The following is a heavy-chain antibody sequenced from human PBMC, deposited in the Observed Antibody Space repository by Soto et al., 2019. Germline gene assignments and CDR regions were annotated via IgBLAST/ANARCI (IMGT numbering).Heavy chain of an antibody. CDR2: IVPLFRTT. CDR3: ARGGYSSTWSNLLDRSGLDV. D-gene: IGHD6-13*01. V-gene: IGHV1-69*06. CDR1: GGTFSSYA. Sequence: QVQLVQSGAEAKKPGSSVKVSCKTSGGTFSSYAISWVRQAPGQGLEWMGGIVPLFRTTNYAQKCKGRLTLTADTSPYTVYMELRGLRYGDTAVYSCARGGYSSTWSNLLDRSGLDVWGQGTTVTVSS. J-gene: IGHJ6*02.